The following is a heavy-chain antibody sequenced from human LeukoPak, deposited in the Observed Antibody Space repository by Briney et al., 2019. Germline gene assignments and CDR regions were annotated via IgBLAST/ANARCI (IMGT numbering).Heavy chain of an antibody. CDR3: TSSKGWLVPPDY. V-gene: IGHV3-49*03. D-gene: IGHD6-19*01. J-gene: IGHJ4*02. CDR1: GFTFGDYA. CDR2: IRSKAYGGTT. Sequence: PGRSLRLSCTASGFTFGDYAMSWFRQAPGKGLEWVGFIRSKAYGGTTEYAASVKGRFTISRDDSKSIAYLQMNSLKTEDTAVYYCTSSKGWLVPPDYWGQGTLVTVSS.